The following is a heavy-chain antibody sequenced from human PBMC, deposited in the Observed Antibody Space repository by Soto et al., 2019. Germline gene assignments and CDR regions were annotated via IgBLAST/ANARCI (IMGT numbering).Heavy chain of an antibody. CDR1: GYTFTGYG. D-gene: IGHD3-3*01. J-gene: IGHJ6*03. Sequence: ASVKVSCKASGYTFTGYGISWVRQAPGQGLEWMGWISAYNGNTNYAQKLQGRVTMTTDTSTSTAYMELRSLRSDDTAVYYCARDFPRTYYDFWSGYHYYMDVWGKGTTVTVSS. V-gene: IGHV1-18*01. CDR3: ARDFPRTYYDFWSGYHYYMDV. CDR2: ISAYNGNT.